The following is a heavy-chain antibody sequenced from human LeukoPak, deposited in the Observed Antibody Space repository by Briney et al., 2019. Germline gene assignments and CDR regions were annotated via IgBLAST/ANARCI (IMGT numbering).Heavy chain of an antibody. D-gene: IGHD3-22*01. V-gene: IGHV1-46*01. CDR2: INPSGGST. CDR1: GYTFTSYY. J-gene: IGHJ6*02. CDR3: ARDFWRSKWLSRTIGGMDV. Sequence: ASVKVSCMASGYTFTSYYMHWVRQAPGQGLEWMGIINPSGGSTSYAQKFQGRVTMTRDTSTSTVYMELSSLRSEDTAVYYCARDFWRSKWLSRTIGGMDVWGQGTTVTVSS.